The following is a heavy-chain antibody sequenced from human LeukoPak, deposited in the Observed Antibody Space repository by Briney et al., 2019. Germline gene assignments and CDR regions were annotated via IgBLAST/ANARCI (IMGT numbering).Heavy chain of an antibody. CDR1: GGSISSSSYY. CDR3: AEFGDGYGLDDSSGSTQQFDY. V-gene: IGHV4-39*01. CDR2: IYYSGST. D-gene: IGHD3-22*01. Sequence: KSSESLSLTCTVSGGSISSSSYYWGWIRQPPGKGLEWIGSIYYSGSTYYNPSLKSRVTISVDTSKNQFSLKLSSVTAADTAVYYCAEFGDGYGLDDSSGSTQQFDYWGQGTLVTVSS. J-gene: IGHJ4*02.